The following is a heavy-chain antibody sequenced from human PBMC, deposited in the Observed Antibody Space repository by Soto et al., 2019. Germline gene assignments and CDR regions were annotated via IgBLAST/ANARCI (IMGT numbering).Heavy chain of an antibody. V-gene: IGHV1-46*03. CDR3: ARDRSLGYSDYELARFYDY. J-gene: IGHJ4*02. CDR1: GYTFTSYY. Sequence: ASVKVSCKASGYTFTSYYMHWVRQAPGQGLEWMGIINPSGGSTSYAQKFQGRVTMTRDTSTSTVYMELSSLRSEDTAVYYCARDRSLGYSDYELARFYDYWGQGTLVTVSS. D-gene: IGHD5-12*01. CDR2: INPSGGST.